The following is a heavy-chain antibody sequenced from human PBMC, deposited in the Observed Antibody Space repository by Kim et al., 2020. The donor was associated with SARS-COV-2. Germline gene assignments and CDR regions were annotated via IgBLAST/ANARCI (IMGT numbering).Heavy chain of an antibody. V-gene: IGHV4-34*01. CDR1: GGSFSGFY. CDR3: ARVWDV. Sequence: SETLSLTCAVYGGSFSGFYWSWVRQSPGKGLECIGEITPSGSTSYNPSLESRVTISIDTSKKQLSLKLTSVTAADTAVYYCARVWDVWGQGTSVTVSS. J-gene: IGHJ6*02. CDR2: ITPSGST.